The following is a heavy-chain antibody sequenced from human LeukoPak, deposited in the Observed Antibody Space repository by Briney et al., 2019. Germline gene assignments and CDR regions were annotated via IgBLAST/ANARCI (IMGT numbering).Heavy chain of an antibody. CDR2: IRYDGSNK. Sequence: GGSLRLSCAASGFTFSSYGVHWVRQAPGKGLEWVAFIRYDGSNKYYADSVKGRFTISRDNSKNTLYLQMNSLRAEDTAVYYCAKTPLIIPQLRVNYWGQGTLVTVSS. CDR1: GFTFSSYG. V-gene: IGHV3-30*02. CDR3: AKTPLIIPQLRVNY. D-gene: IGHD1-7*01. J-gene: IGHJ4*02.